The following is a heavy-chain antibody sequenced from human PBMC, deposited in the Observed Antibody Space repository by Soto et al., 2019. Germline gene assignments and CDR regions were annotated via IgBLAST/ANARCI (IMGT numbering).Heavy chain of an antibody. Sequence: ASVKVSCKASGGTFSSYAISWVRQAPGQGLEWMGGIIPIFGTANYAQKFQGRVTITADESTSTAYMELSSLRSEDTAVYYCAKEASNGDYHNGGAYYYYYMDVWGKGTTVTVSS. V-gene: IGHV1-69*13. J-gene: IGHJ6*03. D-gene: IGHD4-17*01. CDR2: IIPIFGTA. CDR1: GGTFSSYA. CDR3: AKEASNGDYHNGGAYYYYYMDV.